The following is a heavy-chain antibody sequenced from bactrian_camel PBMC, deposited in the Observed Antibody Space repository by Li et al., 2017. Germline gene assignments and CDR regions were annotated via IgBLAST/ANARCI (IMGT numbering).Heavy chain of an antibody. CDR1: GYTYDTYC. D-gene: IGHD6*01. Sequence: VQLVESGGGSVQAGGSLRLSCAAPGYTYDTYCMGWFRQAPGKEREGLATIDSDGDAAYADSMKGRFTISRDNAKNTLYLQMNSLKPEDTAMYYCAADPRLLCTVVAASYFGYRGQGTQVTVS. CDR3: AADPRLLCTVVAASYFGY. J-gene: IGHJ6*01. V-gene: IGHV3S55*01. CDR2: IDSDGDA.